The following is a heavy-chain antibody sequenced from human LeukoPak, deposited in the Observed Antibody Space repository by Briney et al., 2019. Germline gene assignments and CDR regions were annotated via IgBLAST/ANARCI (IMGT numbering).Heavy chain of an antibody. Sequence: PGGSLRLSCAASGFTFSSYDMHWVRQATGKGLEWVSGIGTAGEIYYPGSVKGRFTISRENAENSLYLQMNSLRAGDTAVYYCARAGYSSSWYSRYFDLWGRGTLVTVSS. V-gene: IGHV3-13*01. J-gene: IGHJ2*01. CDR1: GFTFSSYD. CDR2: IGTAGEI. D-gene: IGHD6-13*01. CDR3: ARAGYSSSWYSRYFDL.